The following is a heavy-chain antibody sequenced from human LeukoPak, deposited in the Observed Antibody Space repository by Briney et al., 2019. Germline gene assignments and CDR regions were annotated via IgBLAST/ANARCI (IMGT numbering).Heavy chain of an antibody. V-gene: IGHV3-7*01. J-gene: IGHJ6*04. Sequence: PGGSLRLSCEVSGFNFRSYWMDWVRQAPGGGLEWVANIRQDGSEIYYVDSVKGRFTISRDNAKNSLYLQMNSVRAEDTAVYYCSRALEVWGKGTTVTVSS. CDR1: GFNFRSYW. CDR3: SRALEV. CDR2: IRQDGSEI.